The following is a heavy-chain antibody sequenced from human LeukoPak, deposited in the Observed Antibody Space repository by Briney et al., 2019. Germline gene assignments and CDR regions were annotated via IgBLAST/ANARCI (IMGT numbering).Heavy chain of an antibody. J-gene: IGHJ4*02. CDR3: ARISVISTFRSPKYYFDY. CDR1: GFTFSGYS. Sequence: GGSLRLSCAASGFTFSGYSMSWVRQAPGKGLEWVSSISTSSSYIYYADSVKGRFTISRDNAENSLYLQMNSLRAEDTAVYYCARISVISTFRSPKYYFDYWGQGTLVTVSS. CDR2: ISTSSSYI. V-gene: IGHV3-21*01. D-gene: IGHD2/OR15-2a*01.